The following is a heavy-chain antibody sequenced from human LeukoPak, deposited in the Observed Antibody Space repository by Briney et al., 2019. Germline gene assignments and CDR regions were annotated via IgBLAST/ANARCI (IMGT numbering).Heavy chain of an antibody. CDR3: ARRARISIAVAGYFDY. CDR1: GGSISSSSYY. CDR2: IYYSGST. Sequence: SENLSLTCTVSGGSISSSSYYWGWIRQPPGKGLEWIGRIYYSGSTYYNPSLKSRVTISVDTSKNQFSLKLSSVTAADTAVYYCARRARISIAVAGYFDYWGQGTLVTVSS. D-gene: IGHD6-19*01. V-gene: IGHV4-39*01. J-gene: IGHJ4*02.